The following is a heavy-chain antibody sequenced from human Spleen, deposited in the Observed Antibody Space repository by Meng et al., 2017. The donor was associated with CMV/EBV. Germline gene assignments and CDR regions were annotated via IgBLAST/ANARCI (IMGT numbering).Heavy chain of an antibody. CDR1: GYTFTSYD. CDR2: INPSGGST. CDR3: GRRSTTADGIEY. D-gene: IGHD6-13*01. J-gene: IGHJ4*02. Sequence: ASVKVSCKASGYTFTSYDINWVRQATGQGLEWMGIINPSGGSTSYAQKFQGGVTMTRDTSTSTVYMELSRLRSEDTAVYYCGRRSTTADGIEYWGQGTLVTVSS. V-gene: IGHV1-46*01.